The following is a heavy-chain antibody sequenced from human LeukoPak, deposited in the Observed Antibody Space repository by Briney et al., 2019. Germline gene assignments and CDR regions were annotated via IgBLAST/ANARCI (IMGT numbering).Heavy chain of an antibody. J-gene: IGHJ4*02. Sequence: GGSLRLSCAASGFTFSSYGMHWVRQAPGKGLEWVAVISYDGSNKYYADSVKGRFTISRDNSKNTLYLQMNSLRAEDTAVYYCAKDRYYDSSGYEDYWGQGTVVTVSS. D-gene: IGHD3-22*01. CDR2: ISYDGSNK. CDR1: GFTFSSYG. V-gene: IGHV3-30*18. CDR3: AKDRYYDSSGYEDY.